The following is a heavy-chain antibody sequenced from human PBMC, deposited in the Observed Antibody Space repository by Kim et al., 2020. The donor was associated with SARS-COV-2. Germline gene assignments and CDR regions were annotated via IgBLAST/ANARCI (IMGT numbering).Heavy chain of an antibody. CDR3: ARDLGYSSSSGMDV. CDR1: GFTFSSYA. J-gene: IGHJ6*02. Sequence: GGSLRLSCAASGFTFSSYAMHWVRQAPGKGLEWVAVISYDGSNKYYADSVKGRFTISRDNSKNTLYLQMNSLRAEDTAVYYCARDLGYSSSSGMDVWGQGTTVTVSS. CDR2: ISYDGSNK. V-gene: IGHV3-30*04. D-gene: IGHD6-6*01.